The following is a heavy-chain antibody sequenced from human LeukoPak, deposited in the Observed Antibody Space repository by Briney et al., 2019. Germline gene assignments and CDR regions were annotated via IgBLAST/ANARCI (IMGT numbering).Heavy chain of an antibody. CDR1: GFTFSSYA. CDR3: ANTPIPLSWNDPNEVDY. V-gene: IGHV3-23*01. CDR2: ISGSGGST. Sequence: GGSLRLSCAASGFTFSSYAMSWVRQALGKGLEWVSAISGSGGSTYYADSVKGRFTISRDNSKNTLYLQMNSLRAEDTAVYYCANTPIPLSWNDPNEVDYWGQGTLVTVSS. D-gene: IGHD1-1*01. J-gene: IGHJ4*02.